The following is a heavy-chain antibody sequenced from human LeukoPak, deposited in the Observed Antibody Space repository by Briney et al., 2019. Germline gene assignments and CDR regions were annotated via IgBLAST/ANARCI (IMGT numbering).Heavy chain of an antibody. CDR2: INPNSGGT. CDR1: GYTFTSYD. Sequence: EASVKVSCKASGYTFTSYDINWVRQAPGQGLEWMGWINPNSGGTNYAQKFQGRVTMTRDTSISTAYMELSRLRSDDTAVYYCARVSYDFPERYYYYYYMDVWGNGTTVTVSS. J-gene: IGHJ6*03. CDR3: ARVSYDFPERYYYYYYMDV. D-gene: IGHD3-3*01. V-gene: IGHV1-2*02.